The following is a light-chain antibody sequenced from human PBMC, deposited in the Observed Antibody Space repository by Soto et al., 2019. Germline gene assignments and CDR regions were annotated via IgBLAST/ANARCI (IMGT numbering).Light chain of an antibody. CDR1: SSDVGTRNF. CDR3: SSYTDSTNYV. CDR2: QVT. Sequence: QSALTQPASVSGSPGQSITISCTGTSSDVGTRNFVSWYQQHPGKAPKLMIYQVTNRPSGVSNRFSGSKSGNTASLTISGLQAEDEADYYCSSYTDSTNYVFGTVTKLTVL. V-gene: IGLV2-14*01. J-gene: IGLJ1*01.